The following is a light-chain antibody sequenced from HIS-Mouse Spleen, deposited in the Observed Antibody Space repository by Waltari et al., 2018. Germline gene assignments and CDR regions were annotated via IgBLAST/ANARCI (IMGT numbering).Light chain of an antibody. CDR1: QSVLYSSNNKIY. CDR3: QQYYSTPWT. Sequence: DIVMTQSPDSLAVSLGERATIHCKSSQSVLYSSNNKIYLAWYQQKPGQPPKLLIYWASTRESGVPDRFSGSGSGTDFTLTISSLQAEDVAVYYCQQYYSTPWTFGQGTKVEIK. CDR2: WAS. V-gene: IGKV4-1*01. J-gene: IGKJ1*01.